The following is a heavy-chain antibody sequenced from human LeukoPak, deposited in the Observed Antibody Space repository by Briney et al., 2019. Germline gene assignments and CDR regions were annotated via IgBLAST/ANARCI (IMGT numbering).Heavy chain of an antibody. D-gene: IGHD3-3*01. V-gene: IGHV1-24*01. CDR2: FDPEDGET. CDR3: ARLYYDFWSGYYTYYYYYMDV. J-gene: IGHJ6*03. Sequence: ASVKVSCKVSGYTLTELSMHWVRQAPGKGLEWMGGFDPEDGETIYAQKFQGRVTMTEDTSTDTAYMELSSLRSDDTAVYYCARLYYDFWSGYYTYYYYYMDVWGKGTTVTVSS. CDR1: GYTLTELS.